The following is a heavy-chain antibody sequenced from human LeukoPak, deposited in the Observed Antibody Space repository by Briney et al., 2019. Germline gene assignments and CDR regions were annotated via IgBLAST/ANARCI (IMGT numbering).Heavy chain of an antibody. CDR1: GFTFSSYS. V-gene: IGHV3-21*01. J-gene: IGHJ4*02. CDR3: ARDRNGDFWSTYYTGYFDY. D-gene: IGHD3-3*01. Sequence: GGYLRLSCAASGFTFSSYSMNWVRQAPGKGVEWVSSISSSSSYIYYADSVKGRFTISRDNAKNSLSLQMNSLRAEDTSVYYCARDRNGDFWSTYYTGYFDYWGQETLVTVSS. CDR2: ISSSSSYI.